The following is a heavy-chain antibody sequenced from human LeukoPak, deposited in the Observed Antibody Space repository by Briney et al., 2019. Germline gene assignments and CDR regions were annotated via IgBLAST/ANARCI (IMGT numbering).Heavy chain of an antibody. CDR2: VNHSGST. J-gene: IGHJ3*02. V-gene: IGHV4-34*01. Sequence: PSETLSLTCAVYGGSFSGYYWSWIRQPPGKGLEWIGEVNHSGSTNYNPSLKSRAAISVDTSKNQFSLKLSSVTAADTAVYYCARGGQDAFDIWGQGTMVTVSS. CDR1: GGSFSGYY. CDR3: ARGGQDAFDI.